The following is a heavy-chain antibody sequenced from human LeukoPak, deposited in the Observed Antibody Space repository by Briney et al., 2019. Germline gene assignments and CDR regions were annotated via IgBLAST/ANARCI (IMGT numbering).Heavy chain of an antibody. CDR3: ARWDYYDSSGSDY. D-gene: IGHD3-22*01. J-gene: IGHJ4*02. V-gene: IGHV3-30*03. Sequence: GGSLRLSCAASGFTFSSYGMHWVRQAPGKGLEWVAVISFDATNKYYADSVKGRFTISRDNSKNTLYLQMNSLRAEDTAVYYCARWDYYDSSGSDYWGQGTLVTVSS. CDR1: GFTFSSYG. CDR2: ISFDATNK.